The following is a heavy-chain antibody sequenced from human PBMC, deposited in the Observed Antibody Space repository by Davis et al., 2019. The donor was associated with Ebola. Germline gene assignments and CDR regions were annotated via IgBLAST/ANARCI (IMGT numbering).Heavy chain of an antibody. CDR2: ISNSGGST. V-gene: IGHV3-23*01. CDR1: GFTFSSYV. D-gene: IGHD3-22*01. CDR3: ARDGDYDSSGYYLVDY. J-gene: IGHJ4*02. Sequence: GESLKISCAASGFTFSSYVMSWARQAPGKGLEWVSGISNSGGSTYSADSVKGRFTISRDNAKNSLYLQMNSLRAEDTAVYYCARDGDYDSSGYYLVDYWGQGTLVTVSS.